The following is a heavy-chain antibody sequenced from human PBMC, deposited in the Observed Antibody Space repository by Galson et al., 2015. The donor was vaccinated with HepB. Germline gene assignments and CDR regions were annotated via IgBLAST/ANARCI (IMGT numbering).Heavy chain of an antibody. D-gene: IGHD3-3*01. J-gene: IGHJ5*02. V-gene: IGHV1-8*01. CDR3: ARGTRITIFGVVIIGNDWFDP. CDR1: GYTFTSYD. CDR2: MNPNSGNT. Sequence: SVKVSCKASGYTFTSYDINWVRQATGQGLEWMGWMNPNSGNTGYAQKFQGRVTMTRNTSISTAYMELSSLRSEDTAVYYCARGTRITIFGVVIIGNDWFDPWGQGTLVTVSS.